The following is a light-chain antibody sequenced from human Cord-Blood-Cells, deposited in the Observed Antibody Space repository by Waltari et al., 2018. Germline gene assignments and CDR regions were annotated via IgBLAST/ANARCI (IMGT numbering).Light chain of an antibody. CDR2: KAS. J-gene: IGKJ1*01. CDR1: QSIRSW. Sequence: DIQMTQSPSTLSASVGDRVTITCRASQSIRSWLAWYQQKPGKAPKLLIYKASSLESGVPSRFSGSGSWTEFTLTISSLQPDDFATYYCQQYNSYSWTFGQGTKVEIK. V-gene: IGKV1-5*03. CDR3: QQYNSYSWT.